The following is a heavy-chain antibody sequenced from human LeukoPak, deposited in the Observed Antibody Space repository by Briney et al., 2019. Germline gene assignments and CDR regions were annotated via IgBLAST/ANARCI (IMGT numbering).Heavy chain of an antibody. D-gene: IGHD4-17*01. CDR1: GGSISSYY. Sequence: SETLSLTCTVSGGSISSYYWSWIRQPPGKGLEWIGYIYYSGSTNYNPSLKSRVTISVDTSKNQFSLKLSSVTAADTAVYYCASRPDYASHAFDIWGQGTMVTVSS. CDR3: ASRPDYASHAFDI. J-gene: IGHJ3*02. V-gene: IGHV4-59*01. CDR2: IYYSGST.